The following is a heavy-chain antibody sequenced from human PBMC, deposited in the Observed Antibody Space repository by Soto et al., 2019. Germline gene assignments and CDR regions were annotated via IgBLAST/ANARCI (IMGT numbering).Heavy chain of an antibody. Sequence: SETLSLTCTVPGSSISPYYWSWIRQPPGKGLEWIGYIYYTGSTKYNPSLKNRVTISLGTSRNQVSLRLYSVTAADTAVYFCAREQYNWKIWGQGTLVTVSS. CDR2: IYYTGST. J-gene: IGHJ4*02. CDR3: AREQYNWKI. D-gene: IGHD1-20*01. CDR1: GSSISPYY. V-gene: IGHV4-59*01.